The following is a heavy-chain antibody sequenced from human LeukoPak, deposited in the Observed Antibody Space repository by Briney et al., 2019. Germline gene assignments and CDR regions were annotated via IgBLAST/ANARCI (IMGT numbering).Heavy chain of an antibody. D-gene: IGHD6-6*01. J-gene: IGHJ5*02. CDR3: ARDGGLAARPSWFDP. V-gene: IGHV4-39*07. CDR1: GVSISTTHYY. CDR2: IFYSGST. Sequence: SQTLSLTCAVSGVSISTTHYYSAWIRHPPGKTLEWIANIFYSGSTYYNLSLRSRSTISVDTSTNEFSLKLSSVTAADTAVYYCARDGGLAARPSWFDPWGQGTLVTVSS.